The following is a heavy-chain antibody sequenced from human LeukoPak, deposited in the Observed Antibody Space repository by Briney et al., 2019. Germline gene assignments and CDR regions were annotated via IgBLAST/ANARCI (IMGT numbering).Heavy chain of an antibody. Sequence: ASVKVSCKASGYTFTNYAMNWVRQAPGQGLEWMGWIDTNTGNPTYAQGFTGRFVFSLDTSVSTAYLQISSLKADDTAVYYCARDRITMVRGVITTRGRAFDIWGQGTMVTVSS. CDR1: GYTFTNYA. CDR3: ARDRITMVRGVITTRGRAFDI. D-gene: IGHD3-10*01. J-gene: IGHJ3*02. CDR2: IDTNTGNP. V-gene: IGHV7-4-1*02.